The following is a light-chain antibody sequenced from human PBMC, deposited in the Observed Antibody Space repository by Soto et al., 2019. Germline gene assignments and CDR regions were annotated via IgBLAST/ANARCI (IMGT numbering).Light chain of an antibody. V-gene: IGKV3-20*01. CDR2: GAS. CDR1: QSVSSSY. CDR3: QQYGSIPRT. Sequence: EIELTQSPGTLSLSPGERATLSCRASQSVSSSYLAWYQQKPGQAPRLLIYGASSRATGIPDRFSGSGSGTDFTLTISRLEPEDFAVYYRQQYGSIPRTFGQGTKVESK. J-gene: IGKJ1*01.